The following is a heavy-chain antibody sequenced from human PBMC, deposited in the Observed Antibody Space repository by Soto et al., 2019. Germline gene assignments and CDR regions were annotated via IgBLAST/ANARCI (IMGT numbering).Heavy chain of an antibody. V-gene: IGHV5-51*01. J-gene: IGHJ4*02. CDR1: GYILSNYW. D-gene: IGHD6-19*01. Sequence: GESLKISCKGSGYILSNYWIGWVRQMPGKGLEWMGIIHGGDSPTRYSPSFEGQVTISTDKSISTAYLQWSSLKASDTAMYYCARRGTYSSGWDYWGQGTLVTVSS. CDR3: ARRGTYSSGWDY. CDR2: IHGGDSPT.